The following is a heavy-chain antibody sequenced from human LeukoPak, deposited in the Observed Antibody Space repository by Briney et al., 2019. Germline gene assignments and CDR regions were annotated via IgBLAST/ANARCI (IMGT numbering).Heavy chain of an antibody. Sequence: PGGSLRLSCAASGFTFSSYAMSWVRQAPGKGLEWVSGISSSGGSTVYADSVKGRFTISRDNAKNSLYLQMNSLRAEDTAVYYCARDPYRGSGSYYNLFFDYWGQGTLVTVSS. D-gene: IGHD3-10*01. CDR1: GFTFSSYA. J-gene: IGHJ4*02. V-gene: IGHV3-23*01. CDR3: ARDPYRGSGSYYNLFFDY. CDR2: ISSSGGST.